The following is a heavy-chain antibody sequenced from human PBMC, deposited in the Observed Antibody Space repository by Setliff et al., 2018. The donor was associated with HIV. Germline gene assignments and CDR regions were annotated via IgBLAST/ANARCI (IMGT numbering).Heavy chain of an antibody. CDR3: ASEKKAWSVSDSFYEY. J-gene: IGHJ4*02. V-gene: IGHV4-59*01. CDR2: VHYSGST. CDR1: GLSMSYNY. Sequence: LSLTCTVPGLSMSYNYWTWIRQSPGKGLEWIGYVHYSGSTRYNPSLKGRVTISVDTSKKKFSLELTSMTATDTAVYYCASEKKAWSVSDSFYEYWGQGVPVTVSS. D-gene: IGHD3-3*01.